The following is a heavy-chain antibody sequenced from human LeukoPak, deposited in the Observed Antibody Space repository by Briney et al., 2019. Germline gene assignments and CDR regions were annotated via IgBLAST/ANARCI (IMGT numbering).Heavy chain of an antibody. J-gene: IGHJ4*02. D-gene: IGHD6-13*01. Sequence: GGSLRLSCAASGFTFSSYAMYWVRQAPGKGLGWVAVISYDGSDKFYADSVKGRFTISRDSSKNTLYLQMNSLRPEDTAVYYCAKDEGITGRPRGLDYWGKGTLVTVSS. CDR2: ISYDGSDK. V-gene: IGHV3-30*04. CDR3: AKDEGITGRPRGLDY. CDR1: GFTFSSYA.